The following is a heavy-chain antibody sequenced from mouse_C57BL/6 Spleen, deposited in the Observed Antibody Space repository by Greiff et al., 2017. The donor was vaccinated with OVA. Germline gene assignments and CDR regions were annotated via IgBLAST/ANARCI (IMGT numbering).Heavy chain of an antibody. D-gene: IGHD1-1*01. Sequence: EVKLEESGAELVKPGASVKLSCTASGFYIKDYYMNWVKQRTEPGLEWIGRIDPEDGETKYAPKFQGKATITVDTDSNTAYLQLISLTSDDTAVYYCARRGYYDDPYYFDYWGQGTTLTVSS. V-gene: IGHV14-2*01. CDR1: GFYIKDYY. J-gene: IGHJ2*01. CDR2: IDPEDGET. CDR3: ARRGYYDDPYYFDY.